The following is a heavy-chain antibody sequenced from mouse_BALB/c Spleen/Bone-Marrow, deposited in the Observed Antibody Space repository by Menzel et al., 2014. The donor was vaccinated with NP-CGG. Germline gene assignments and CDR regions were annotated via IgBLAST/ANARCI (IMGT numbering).Heavy chain of an antibody. CDR3: ARDYGRTAWFAY. V-gene: IGHV14-3*02. J-gene: IGHJ3*01. CDR2: IDPANGNT. Sequence: CGAELVKPGASVKLSYTASGFNIKDTYIHWVKQRPEQGLEWIGGIDPANGNTKYDPKFQGKATITADTSSNTAYLQLSSLTSEDTAVYYCARDYGRTAWFAYWGQGTLVTVSA. D-gene: IGHD1-1*01. CDR1: GFNIKDTY.